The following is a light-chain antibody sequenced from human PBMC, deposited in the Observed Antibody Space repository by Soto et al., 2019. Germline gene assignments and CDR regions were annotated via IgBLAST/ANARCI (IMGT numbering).Light chain of an antibody. CDR2: GAS. CDR1: QSVSSRY. CDR3: QQYGSSGLT. Sequence: EMVWTQSPGTLSSPPGERATLSGRASQSVSSRYLAWDQRKPGQAPRRLIYGASSRATGIPDRFSGSGSGTGFALTISGLEPEDCAVYYCQQYGSSGLTFGGGTKVAIK. V-gene: IGKV3-20*01. J-gene: IGKJ4*01.